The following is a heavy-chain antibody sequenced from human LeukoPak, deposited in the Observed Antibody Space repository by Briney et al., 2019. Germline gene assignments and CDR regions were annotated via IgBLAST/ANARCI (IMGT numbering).Heavy chain of an antibody. CDR3: ARGDYYDGGGRNWFDP. CDR2: IHTSWTT. D-gene: IGHD3-16*01. CDR1: GGSMSDYY. V-gene: IGHV4-4*07. Sequence: SETLSLTRTVSGGSMSDYYWSFIRQPAGKGLEWIGRIHTSWTTYFNPSLKSRVTMSVDTSKNQFSLRLTSMTAADTAVYYCARGDYYDGGGRNWFDPWGQGTLVTVSS. J-gene: IGHJ5*02.